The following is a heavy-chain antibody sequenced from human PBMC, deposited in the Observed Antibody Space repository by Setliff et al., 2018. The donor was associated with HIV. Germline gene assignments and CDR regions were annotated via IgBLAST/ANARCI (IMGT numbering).Heavy chain of an antibody. D-gene: IGHD4-17*01. Sequence: KSSETLSLTCVVSGYSISSNDWWGWIRLSPGKGLEWIGYIYYSGSIYYNPSLKSRVTMSVDTSKNQFSLKLSSVTAVDTAVYYCAKKGNGDYHFDYWGQGTLVTVSS. V-gene: IGHV4-28*05. CDR2: IYYSGSI. J-gene: IGHJ4*02. CDR1: GYSISSNDW. CDR3: AKKGNGDYHFDY.